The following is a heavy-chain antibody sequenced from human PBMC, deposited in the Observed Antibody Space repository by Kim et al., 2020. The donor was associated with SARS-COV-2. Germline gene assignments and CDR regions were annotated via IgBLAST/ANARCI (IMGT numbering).Heavy chain of an antibody. CDR1: GGSISSYY. CDR3: ARAGFGESNDAFDI. CDR2: IYYSGST. J-gene: IGHJ3*02. V-gene: IGHV4-59*13. Sequence: SETLSLTCTVSGGSISSYYWSWIRQPPGKGLEWIGYIYYSGSTNYNPSLKSRVTISVDTSKNQFSLKLSSVTAADTAVYYCARAGFGESNDAFDIWGQGTMVTVSS. D-gene: IGHD3-10*01.